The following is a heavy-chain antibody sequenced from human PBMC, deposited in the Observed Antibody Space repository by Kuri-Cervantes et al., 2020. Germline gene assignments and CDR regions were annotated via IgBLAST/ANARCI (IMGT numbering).Heavy chain of an antibody. J-gene: IGHJ4*02. CDR1: GFTFDDYA. CDR3: AKDIEADGYNSPLDF. Sequence: GGSLRLSCAASGFTFDDYAMHWVRQRPGKGLELISSISWDGGVIVNADSVQGRFNISRDNAKNSLYLHMNDVRADDTALYHCAKDIEADGYNSPLDFWGQGTQVTVSS. CDR2: ISWDGGVI. D-gene: IGHD5-24*01. V-gene: IGHV3-9*01.